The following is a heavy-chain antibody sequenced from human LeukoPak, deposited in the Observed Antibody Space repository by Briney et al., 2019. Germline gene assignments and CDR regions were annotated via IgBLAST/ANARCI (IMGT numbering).Heavy chain of an antibody. CDR3: ARVDRPPYYDFWSGYGRVDY. V-gene: IGHV3-7*01. Sequence: GGSLRLSCAASGFTFSSYWMSWVRQAPGKGLEWVANIKQDGSEKYYVDSVKGRFTISRGNAKNSLYLQMNSLRAEDTAVYYCARVDRPPYYDFWSGYGRVDYWGQGTLVTVSS. D-gene: IGHD3-3*01. CDR1: GFTFSSYW. J-gene: IGHJ4*02. CDR2: IKQDGSEK.